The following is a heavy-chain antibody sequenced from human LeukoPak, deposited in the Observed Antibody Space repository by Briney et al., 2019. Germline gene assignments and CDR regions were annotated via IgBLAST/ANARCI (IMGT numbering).Heavy chain of an antibody. Sequence: PGGSLRLSCAASGFTFSSYAMSWVRQAPGKGLEWVSAIRGSGGSTYYADSVKGRFTISRDNSKNTLYLQMNSLRAEDTAVYYCAKLCRFDAITRSDYWGQGTLVTVSS. V-gene: IGHV3-23*01. D-gene: IGHD5-12*01. CDR3: AKLCRFDAITRSDY. J-gene: IGHJ4*02. CDR1: GFTFSSYA. CDR2: IRGSGGST.